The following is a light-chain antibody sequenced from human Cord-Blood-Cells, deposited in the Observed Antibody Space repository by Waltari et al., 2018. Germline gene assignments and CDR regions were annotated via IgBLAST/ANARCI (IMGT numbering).Light chain of an antibody. CDR2: WAS. CDR3: QQYYSTPLT. J-gene: IGKJ1*01. CDR1: QSVLYSPNNKNY. Sequence: DIVMPQSPDSLAVSLGERATINCKSSQSVLYSPNNKNYLSWYQQKTGQPPKLLIYWASTRESGVPDRFSGSGSGTDFTLTISSLQAEDVAVYYCQQYYSTPLTFGQGTKVEIK. V-gene: IGKV4-1*01.